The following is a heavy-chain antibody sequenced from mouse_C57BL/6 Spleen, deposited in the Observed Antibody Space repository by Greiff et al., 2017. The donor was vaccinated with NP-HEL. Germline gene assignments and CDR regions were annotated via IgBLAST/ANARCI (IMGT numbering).Heavy chain of an antibody. CDR1: GYAFSSSW. CDR2: IYPGDGDT. Sequence: QVQLQQSGPELVKPGASVKISCKASGYAFSSSWMNWVKQRPGKGLEWIGRIYPGDGDTNYNGKFKGKATLTADKSSSTAYMQLSSLTSEDSAVYFCARGGWFAYWGQGTLVTVSA. V-gene: IGHV1-82*01. J-gene: IGHJ3*01. CDR3: ARGGWFAY.